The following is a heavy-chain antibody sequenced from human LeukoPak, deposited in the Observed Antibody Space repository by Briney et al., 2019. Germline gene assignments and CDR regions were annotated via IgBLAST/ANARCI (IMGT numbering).Heavy chain of an antibody. CDR2: ISGSGGST. CDR3: ASPPYDFWSGYYLFAFDV. V-gene: IGHV3-23*01. J-gene: IGHJ3*01. CDR1: GFTFNTYT. D-gene: IGHD3-3*01. Sequence: PGGSLRLSCAASGFTFNTYTMNWVRQAPGKGLEWVSAISGSGGSTYYADSVKGRFTISRDNSKNTLYLQMNSLRAEDTAVYYCASPPYDFWSGYYLFAFDVWGQGTMVTVSS.